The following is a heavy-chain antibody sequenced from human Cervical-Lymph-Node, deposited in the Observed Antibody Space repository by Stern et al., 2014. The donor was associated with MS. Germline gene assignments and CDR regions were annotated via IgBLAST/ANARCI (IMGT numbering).Heavy chain of an antibody. CDR1: EFTFTTYA. CDR3: ARVRCTTTSCYTAYYHAMDV. Sequence: VQLVESGSELKNPGASVKISCKASEFTFTTYAINWVRQAPGQELEWMGWINTNTGNPTYAQVFTGRFVFSLDTSVSTAYLEIGDLKAEDTAVFYCARVRCTTTSCYTAYYHAMDVWGQGTTVTVSS. CDR2: INTNTGNP. J-gene: IGHJ6*02. D-gene: IGHD4-17*01. V-gene: IGHV7-4-1*01.